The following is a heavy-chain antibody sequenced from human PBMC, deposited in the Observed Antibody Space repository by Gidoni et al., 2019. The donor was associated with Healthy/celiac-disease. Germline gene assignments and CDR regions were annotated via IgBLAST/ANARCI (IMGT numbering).Heavy chain of an antibody. CDR3: ARAPRYDILTGKKYYYYYYMDV. J-gene: IGHJ6*03. D-gene: IGHD3-9*01. V-gene: IGHV4-59*01. Sequence: QVQLQESGPGLVKPSETLSLTCTVSGGSISSYYWSWIRQPPGKGLEWIGYIYYSGSTNYNPSLKSRVTISVDTSKNQFSLKLSSVTAADTAVYYCARAPRYDILTGKKYYYYYYMDVWGKGTTVTVSS. CDR1: GGSISSYY. CDR2: IYYSGST.